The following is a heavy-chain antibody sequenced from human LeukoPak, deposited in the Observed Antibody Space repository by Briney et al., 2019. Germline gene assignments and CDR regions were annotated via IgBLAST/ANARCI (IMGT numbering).Heavy chain of an antibody. J-gene: IGHJ4*02. D-gene: IGHD6-13*01. CDR1: GFTFSSYE. CDR2: ISSSGSTI. CDR3: AREKYSSSWSTGDYFDY. V-gene: IGHV3-48*03. Sequence: GGSLRLSCAASGFTFSSYEMNWVRQAPGKGLEWVSYISSSGSTIYYADSVKGRFTISRDNAKNSLYLQMNSLRAEDTAVHYCAREKYSSSWSTGDYFDYWGQGTLVTASS.